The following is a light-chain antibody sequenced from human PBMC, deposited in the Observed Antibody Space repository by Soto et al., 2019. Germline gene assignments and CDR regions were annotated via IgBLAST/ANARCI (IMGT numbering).Light chain of an antibody. J-gene: IGLJ2*01. CDR1: SSNIGAGYD. CDR2: GNS. CDR3: LSYASSPSAYVV. Sequence: QSVLTQPPSVSGAPGQRVTISCTGSSSNIGAGYDVHWYQQLPGTAPKLLIYGNSNRPSGVPDRFSGSKSGTSASLAITGLQADDESDYYCLSYASSPSAYVVFGGGTKLTVL. V-gene: IGLV1-40*01.